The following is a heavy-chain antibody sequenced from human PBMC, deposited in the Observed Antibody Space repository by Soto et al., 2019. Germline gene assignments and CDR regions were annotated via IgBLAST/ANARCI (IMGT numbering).Heavy chain of an antibody. CDR3: ARLNWNPTGWFDP. Sequence: ASETLSLTCTVSGGSISSSSYYWGWIRQPPGKGLEWIGSIFYSGSTYYNPSLKSRVTISVDTSKNQFSLNLSSVTAADTAVYYCARLNWNPTGWFDPWGQGTLVTVS. D-gene: IGHD1-1*01. J-gene: IGHJ5*02. CDR2: IFYSGST. V-gene: IGHV4-39*07. CDR1: GGSISSSSYY.